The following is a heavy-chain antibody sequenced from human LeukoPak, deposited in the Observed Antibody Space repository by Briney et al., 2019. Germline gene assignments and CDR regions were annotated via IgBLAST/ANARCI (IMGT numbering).Heavy chain of an antibody. D-gene: IGHD3-22*01. CDR3: ARGRYYYDGGGSRGGRYDY. CDR2: IYPGDSDT. Sequence: GESLKISCKGSGYSFTSYWIGWVRQMPGKGLEWMGIIYPGDSDTRYSPSFQGPVTISAHKSISTPYLHGSTLKASDTAMYYCARGRYYYDGGGSRGGRYDYWGQGTLVTVSS. V-gene: IGHV5-51*01. J-gene: IGHJ4*02. CDR1: GYSFTSYW.